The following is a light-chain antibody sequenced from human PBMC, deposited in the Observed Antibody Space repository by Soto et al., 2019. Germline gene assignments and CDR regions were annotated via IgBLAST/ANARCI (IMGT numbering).Light chain of an antibody. Sequence: EVVLTQSPATMSVSPGDRASLSCRASESIHIDLSWYQQRPGRPPRLLIYAAATRATGVPDRFSGSGSGTEFTLTISRLQSEDSAVYFCQQYMRWPPYTFGQGTKLEIK. CDR2: AAA. CDR3: QQYMRWPPYT. V-gene: IGKV3-15*01. CDR1: ESIHID. J-gene: IGKJ2*01.